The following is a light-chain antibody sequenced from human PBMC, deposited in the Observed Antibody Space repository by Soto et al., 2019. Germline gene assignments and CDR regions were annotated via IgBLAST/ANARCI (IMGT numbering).Light chain of an antibody. V-gene: IGKV3-11*01. CDR3: QHHNNWFSWT. Sequence: IVLTQSPATLSLSPGERATLSCRASQSVSSYLAWYQQKPGQPPRLLIYETSNRATGTPARFRGSGSGTDFTLTITSLEPEDFAVYYCQHHNNWFSWTFGQGTKV. CDR2: ETS. J-gene: IGKJ1*01. CDR1: QSVSSY.